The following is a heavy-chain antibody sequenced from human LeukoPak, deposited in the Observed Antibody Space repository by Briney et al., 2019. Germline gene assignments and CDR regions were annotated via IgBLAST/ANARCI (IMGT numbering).Heavy chain of an antibody. Sequence: SQTLSLTCTVSGGSISSGDYYWSWTRQPPGKGLEWIGYIYYSGSTYHNPSLKSRVTISVDTSKNQFSLKLSSVTAADTAVYYCARATAANFDYWGQGTLVTVSS. D-gene: IGHD2-15*01. J-gene: IGHJ4*02. CDR1: GGSISSGDYY. CDR2: IYYSGST. V-gene: IGHV4-30-4*08. CDR3: ARATAANFDY.